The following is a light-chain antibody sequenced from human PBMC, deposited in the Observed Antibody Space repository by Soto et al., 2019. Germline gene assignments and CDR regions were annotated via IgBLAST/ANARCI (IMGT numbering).Light chain of an antibody. CDR1: SSNIGAGYD. Sequence: QSVLTQPPSVSGAPGQRVTISCTGSSSNIGAGYDVHWYQQLPGTAPKLLIYGNNNRPSGVPDRFSGSKSGTSASLAITGLQAEDEADYYCQSYDSGVVFGGGTQLTVL. CDR3: QSYDSGVV. V-gene: IGLV1-40*01. CDR2: GNN. J-gene: IGLJ2*01.